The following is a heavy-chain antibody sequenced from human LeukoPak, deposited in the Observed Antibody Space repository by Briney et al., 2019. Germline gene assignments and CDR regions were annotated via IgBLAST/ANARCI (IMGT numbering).Heavy chain of an antibody. J-gene: IGHJ5*02. D-gene: IGHD2-15*01. V-gene: IGHV1-46*01. CDR3: ARVGGECTGSSCYLFWCDP. CDR2: INPSGGST. Sequence: ASVKVSCKASGYTFTSYYMHWVRQAPGQGLEWMGIINPSGGSTSYAQKFQGRVTMTRDTSTSTVYMELSSLRSEDTAVYYCARVGGECTGSSCYLFWCDPWGQGTLVTVSS. CDR1: GYTFTSYY.